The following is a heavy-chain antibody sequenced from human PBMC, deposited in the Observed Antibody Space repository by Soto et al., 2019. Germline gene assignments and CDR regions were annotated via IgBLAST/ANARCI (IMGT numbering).Heavy chain of an antibody. J-gene: IGHJ3*02. V-gene: IGHV3-23*01. CDR2: ISDSGGRT. CDR1: GFTFSTYA. Sequence: PGGSLRLSCAASGFTFSTYAMSWVRQAPGKGLEWVSAISDSGGRTYYADSVHGRFTISRDNSKNTLFLQMSSLRAEDTAVYYCAKHPYGSMLGAFDIWGQGTMVTVSS. D-gene: IGHD3-10*01. CDR3: AKHPYGSMLGAFDI.